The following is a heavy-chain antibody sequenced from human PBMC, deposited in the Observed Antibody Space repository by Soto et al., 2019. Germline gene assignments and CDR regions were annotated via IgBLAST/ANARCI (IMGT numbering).Heavy chain of an antibody. J-gene: IGHJ4*02. Sequence: SETLSLTCTVSGGSISSSSYYWVWIRQPPGKGLEWIGSIYYSGSTYYNPSLKSRVTISVDTSKNQFSLKLSSVTAADTAVYYCARHRPLKYTAMVPYYFDYWGQGTLVTVSS. D-gene: IGHD5-18*01. CDR3: ARHRPLKYTAMVPYYFDY. CDR1: GGSISSSSYY. CDR2: IYYSGST. V-gene: IGHV4-39*01.